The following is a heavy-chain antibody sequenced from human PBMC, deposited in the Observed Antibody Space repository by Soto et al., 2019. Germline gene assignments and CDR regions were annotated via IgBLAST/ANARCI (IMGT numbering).Heavy chain of an antibody. J-gene: IGHJ6*02. CDR2: IIPVFGTG. D-gene: IGHD6-13*01. Sequence: QWHWVRSGVGVRKPGPPWRVPGKVFGGTFSSFFINGGGKAPGQGLEWGGGIIPVFGTGSYAEKFQGRVTITADESTSTAYMELSRLRSDDTAVYYCARETPSAAAAYYYYGLDVWGQGTTVTVPS. CDR3: ARETPSAAAAYYYYGLDV. V-gene: IGHV1-69*01. CDR1: GGTFSSFF.